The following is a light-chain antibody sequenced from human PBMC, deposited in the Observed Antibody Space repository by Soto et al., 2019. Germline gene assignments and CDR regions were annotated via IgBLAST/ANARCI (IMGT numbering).Light chain of an antibody. CDR1: QSVSTY. CDR2: DAS. V-gene: IGKV3-11*01. Sequence: EIVLTQSPATLSLSPGERATLSCRASQSVSTYLAWYQQKPGQAPMLLIYDASNRATDIPARFSSSGSGTDFTLTISSLEPEDFAVYYCQQRSNWPPWTFGQGTKVEIK. CDR3: QQRSNWPPWT. J-gene: IGKJ1*01.